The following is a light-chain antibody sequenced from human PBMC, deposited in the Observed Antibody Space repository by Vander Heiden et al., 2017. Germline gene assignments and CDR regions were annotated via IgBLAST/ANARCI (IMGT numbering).Light chain of an antibody. V-gene: IGKV3-11*01. J-gene: IGKJ5*01. Sequence: EIVLTQSPATLSLSPGERATLSCRASQSVSSYLAWYQQKPGQAPRLLIYDASNRATGIPARFSGSGSGTDFTLTISSLEPEDFAVYYCQQRSNRAPITFGQGTRLEIK. CDR3: QQRSNRAPIT. CDR1: QSVSSY. CDR2: DAS.